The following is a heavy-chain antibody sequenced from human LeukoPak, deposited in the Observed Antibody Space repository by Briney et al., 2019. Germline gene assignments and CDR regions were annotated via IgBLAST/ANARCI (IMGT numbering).Heavy chain of an antibody. CDR3: ARRAAGPRGGWFDP. CDR1: RDSVSRSSYF. V-gene: IGHV4-39*01. CDR2: MYYSGST. J-gene: IGHJ5*02. Sequence: SETLSLTCTVSRDSVSRSSYFWAWIRQPPGKGLEWIGSMYYSGSTYYNPSLKSRVTISVDTSKNQFSLKLTSVTAADTAVYYCARRAAGPRGGWFDPWGQGTLVTVSS. D-gene: IGHD6-13*01.